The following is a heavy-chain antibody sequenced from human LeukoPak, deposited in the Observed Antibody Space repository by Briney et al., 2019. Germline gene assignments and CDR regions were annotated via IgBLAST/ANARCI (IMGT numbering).Heavy chain of an antibody. Sequence: ASVKVSCKASGYTFTGYYMHWVRQAPGQGLEWMGWINPNSGGTNYAQKFQGRVTMTRDTSISTAYMELSRLRSEDTAVYYCARAYDILTGYYSASDYWGQGTLVTVSS. J-gene: IGHJ4*02. V-gene: IGHV1-2*02. CDR2: INPNSGGT. CDR3: ARAYDILTGYYSASDY. CDR1: GYTFTGYY. D-gene: IGHD3-9*01.